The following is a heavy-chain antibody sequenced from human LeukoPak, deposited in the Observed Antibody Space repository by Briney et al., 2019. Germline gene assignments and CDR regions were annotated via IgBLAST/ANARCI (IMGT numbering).Heavy chain of an antibody. CDR3: ARLGYCSSTSCPGDRYGMDV. CDR1: GFTFSSYA. D-gene: IGHD2-2*01. Sequence: GGSLRLSCAASGFTFSSYAMHWVRQAPGKGLGWVAVISYDGSNKYYADSVKGRFTISRDNSKNTLYLQMNSLRAEDTAVYYCARLGYCSSTSCPGDRYGMDVWGQGTTVTVSS. J-gene: IGHJ6*02. CDR2: ISYDGSNK. V-gene: IGHV3-30-3*01.